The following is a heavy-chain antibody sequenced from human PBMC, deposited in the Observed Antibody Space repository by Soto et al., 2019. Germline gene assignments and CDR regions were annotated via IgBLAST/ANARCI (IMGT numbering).Heavy chain of an antibody. J-gene: IGHJ5*02. Sequence: EVQLVESGGTLVKPGGSLRLSCAASGFPFSSTWMNWVRQAPGKGLEWVGHIKSEIDGGTTDYAAAVKGRFTISRDDSKNTLYLQMNSLKTEDTAVYYCTTFFDLSWGQGTLVTVSS. V-gene: IGHV3-15*02. CDR1: GFPFSSTW. D-gene: IGHD3-3*01. CDR3: TTFFDLS. CDR2: IKSEIDGGTT.